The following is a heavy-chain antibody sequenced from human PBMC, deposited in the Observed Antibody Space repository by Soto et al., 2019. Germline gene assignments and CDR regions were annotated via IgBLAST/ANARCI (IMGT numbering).Heavy chain of an antibody. CDR2: INPKSGGT. D-gene: IGHD2-8*01. J-gene: IGHJ6*01. V-gene: IGHV1-2*04. Sequence: ASVKVSCKASGYSFTDDHIHWVRQAPGQGLEWLGRINPKSGGTSTAQKFQGWVTMTTVTSISTASIELTSLTSDDTSIYYSARVDSTHCSNVVCSFFYNHDMDACGQGTTGTVSS. CDR3: ARVDSTHCSNVVCSFFYNHDMDA. CDR1: GYSFTDDH.